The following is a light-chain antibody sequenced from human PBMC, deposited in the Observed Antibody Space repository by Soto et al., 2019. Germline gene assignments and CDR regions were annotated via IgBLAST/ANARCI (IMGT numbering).Light chain of an antibody. CDR1: QTVTSNY. CDR2: GAS. Sequence: VLRQSPDTLSVAPGARAHLSCRASQTVTSNYFGLYQQKPGQAPRLVIYGASRRATGIPDRFSGSGSGTDFTLTISSLEPEDFAVYYCQQYNSWPLTFGQGTKVDIK. J-gene: IGKJ1*01. CDR3: QQYNSWPLT. V-gene: IGKV3-20*01.